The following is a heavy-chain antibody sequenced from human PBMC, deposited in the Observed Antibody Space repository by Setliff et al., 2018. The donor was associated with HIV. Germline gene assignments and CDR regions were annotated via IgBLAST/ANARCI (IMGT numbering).Heavy chain of an antibody. J-gene: IGHJ3*02. CDR1: GASISSSNYY. CDR3: ARLFQWMSYSFDI. CDR2: INHNGNT. V-gene: IGHV4-39*01. Sequence: SETLSLTCSVSGASISSSNYYWGWIRQPPGKGLEWIGSINHNGNTYYSPSLKTRVTISVDTSKKQFSLKLNSVTASDTATYYCARLFQWMSYSFDIWGQGKMVTVSS. D-gene: IGHD1-26*01.